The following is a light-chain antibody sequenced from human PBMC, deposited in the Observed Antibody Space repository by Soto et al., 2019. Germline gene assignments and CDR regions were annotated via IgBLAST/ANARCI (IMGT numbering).Light chain of an antibody. J-gene: IGLJ2*01. CDR2: GVS. CDR3: SSYTSSSTVV. V-gene: IGLV2-14*01. CDR1: NNDIGGYTY. Sequence: QSALTQPPSASGSPGQSVTISCTGTNNDIGGYTYVSWYQLHPGKAPKLMIYGVSNRPSGVSNHFSGSKSGNTASLTISGLLAEDEADYYCSSYTSSSTVVFGGGTKLTVL.